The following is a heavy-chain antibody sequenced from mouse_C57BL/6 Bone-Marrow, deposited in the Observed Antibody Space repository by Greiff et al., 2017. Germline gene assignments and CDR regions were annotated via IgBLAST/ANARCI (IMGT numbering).Heavy chain of an antibody. CDR2: IDPENGDT. CDR3: TTGYDYDRAWFAY. CDR1: GFNIKDDY. D-gene: IGHD2-4*01. Sequence: VHVKQSGAELVRPGASVKLSCTASGFNIKDDYMHWVKQRPEQGLEWIGWIDPENGDTEYASKFQGKATITADTSSNTAYLQLSSLTSEHTAVYYCTTGYDYDRAWFAYWGQGTLVTVSA. V-gene: IGHV14-4*01. J-gene: IGHJ3*01.